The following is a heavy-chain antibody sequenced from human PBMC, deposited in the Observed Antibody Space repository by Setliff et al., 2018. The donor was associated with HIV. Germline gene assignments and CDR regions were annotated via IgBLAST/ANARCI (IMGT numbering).Heavy chain of an antibody. CDR3: ARPYTVWVYGMDL. Sequence: GGSLRLSCAASGFNFSSHTMNWIRQAPGKGLEWVSSISSTSRYIYYADSVRGRFTISRDNSKNTLYLQMNSLRAEDTAVYYCARPYTVWVYGMDLWGQGTTVTVSS. V-gene: IGHV3-21*03. J-gene: IGHJ6*02. CDR2: ISSTSRYI. CDR1: GFNFSSHT. D-gene: IGHD2-8*01.